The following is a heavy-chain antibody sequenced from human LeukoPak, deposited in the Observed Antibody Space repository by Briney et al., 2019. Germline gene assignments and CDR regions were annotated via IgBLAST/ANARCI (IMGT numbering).Heavy chain of an antibody. D-gene: IGHD5-18*01. CDR3: ALQLWLTAFDY. V-gene: IGHV4-61*01. CDR2: IYYSGST. Sequence: SETLSLTCTGSGGSVSSGSYYWSWIRQPPGKGLEWIGYIYYSGSTNYNPSLKSRVTISVDTSKNQFSLKLSSVTAADTAVYYCALQLWLTAFDYWGQGTLVTVSS. J-gene: IGHJ4*02. CDR1: GGSVSSGSYY.